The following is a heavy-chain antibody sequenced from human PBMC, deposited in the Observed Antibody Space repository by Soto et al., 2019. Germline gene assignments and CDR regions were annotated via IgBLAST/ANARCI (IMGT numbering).Heavy chain of an antibody. CDR3: ARDSIAAAGLDP. V-gene: IGHV1-69*13. CDR1: GGTSSSYA. J-gene: IGHJ5*02. Sequence: GASVKVSCKASGGTSSSYAISWVRQAPGQGLEWMGGIIPIFGTANYAQKFQGRVTITADESTSTAYMELSSLRSEDTAVYYCARDSIAAAGLDPWGQGTLVTVSS. D-gene: IGHD6-13*01. CDR2: IIPIFGTA.